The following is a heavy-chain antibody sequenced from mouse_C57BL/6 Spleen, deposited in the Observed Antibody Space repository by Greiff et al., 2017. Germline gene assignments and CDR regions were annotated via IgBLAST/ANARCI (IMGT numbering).Heavy chain of an antibody. D-gene: IGHD2-5*01. Sequence: VQLVESGAELMKPGASVKLSCKATGYTFTGYWIEWVKQRPGHGLEWIGEILPGSGSTNYNEKFKGKATFTADTSSNTAYMQLSSLTTEDSAIYYCARSAYYSNPSFSYYAMDYWGQGTSVTVSS. J-gene: IGHJ4*01. CDR2: ILPGSGST. CDR1: GYTFTGYW. CDR3: ARSAYYSNPSFSYYAMDY. V-gene: IGHV1-9*01.